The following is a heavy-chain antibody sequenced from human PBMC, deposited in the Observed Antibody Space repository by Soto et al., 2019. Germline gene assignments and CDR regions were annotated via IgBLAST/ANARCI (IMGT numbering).Heavy chain of an antibody. V-gene: IGHV4-59*13. CDR3: ARGSNSTFAGPIV. J-gene: IGHJ4*02. CDR1: GGTIGDDS. CDR2: IFYRGET. D-gene: IGHD2-2*01. Sequence: QVQLQESGPGLVKPSETLSLICSISGGTIGDDSWYWIRQPPGKGLEWIGYIFYRGETKYNPSHSSWSLVTLSTGTSRSQVSMTLTSVTDADTAVYYCARGSNSTFAGPIVWGQGTLVTVS.